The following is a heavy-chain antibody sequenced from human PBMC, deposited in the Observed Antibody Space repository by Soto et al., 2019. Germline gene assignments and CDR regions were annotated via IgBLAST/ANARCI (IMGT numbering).Heavy chain of an antibody. J-gene: IGHJ4*02. CDR3: APPDYGTAYLDH. V-gene: IGHV4-30-4*01. D-gene: IGHD3-10*01. Sequence: SETRSLTCTVSVYSIISVNDDWSWIRQPPGKGLEWIVYIFYIFTAYYNPSLKSRLTISVDTSKNQFSLKLSSVTSADTAVDYCAPPDYGTAYLDHWGQRSLVTVSS. CDR1: VYSIISVNDD. CDR2: IFYIFTA.